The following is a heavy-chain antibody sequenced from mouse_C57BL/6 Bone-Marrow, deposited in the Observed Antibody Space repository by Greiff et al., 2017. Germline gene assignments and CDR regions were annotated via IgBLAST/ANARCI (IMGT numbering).Heavy chain of an antibody. CDR2: IHPNSGST. D-gene: IGHD2-14*01. Sequence: QVQLQQSGAELVKPGASVKLSCKASGYTFTSYWMHWVKQRPGQGLEWIGMIHPNSGSTNYNEKFKSKATLTVDKSSSTAYMPRSSLTSEDSAVYYCAITPPYYRGVWGQGPTRTVAS. J-gene: IGHJ2*01. V-gene: IGHV1-64*01. CDR3: AITPPYYRGV. CDR1: GYTFTSYW.